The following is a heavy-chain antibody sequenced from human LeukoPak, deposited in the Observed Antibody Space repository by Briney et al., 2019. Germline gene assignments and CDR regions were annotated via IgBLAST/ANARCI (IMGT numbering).Heavy chain of an antibody. V-gene: IGHV4-31*03. J-gene: IGHJ5*02. Sequence: SETLSLTCTVSGGSISSGGYYWSWIRQHPGKGLEWIGYIYYSGSTYYNPSLKSRVTISVDTSKNQFSLKLSSVTAADTAVYYCAGGDLNWFDPWGQGTLVTVSS. CDR2: IYYSGST. CDR3: AGGDLNWFDP. CDR1: GGSISSGGYY.